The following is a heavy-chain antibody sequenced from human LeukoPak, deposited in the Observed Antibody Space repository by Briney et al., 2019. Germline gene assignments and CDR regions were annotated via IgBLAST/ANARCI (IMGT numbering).Heavy chain of an antibody. CDR2: IYYSGST. J-gene: IGHJ3*02. CDR1: GGSISSYY. Sequence: SETLSLTCTVSGGSISSYYWSWIRQPPGKGLEWIGYIYYSGSTNYNPSLKSRVTISVDTSKNQFSLKLSSVTAADTAVYYCARIGTMTKGAFDIWSQGTMVTVSS. D-gene: IGHD3-22*01. CDR3: ARIGTMTKGAFDI. V-gene: IGHV4-59*01.